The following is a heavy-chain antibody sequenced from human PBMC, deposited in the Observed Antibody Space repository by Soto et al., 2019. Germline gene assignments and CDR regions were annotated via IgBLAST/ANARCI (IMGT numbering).Heavy chain of an antibody. CDR1: GFTFSNYW. D-gene: IGHD4-17*01. Sequence: EVQLVESGGGLVQPGGSLRLSCAASGFTFSNYWIHWVRQAPGKGLVWVSGIKGGGSSIDYADSVKGRFTNSRDNAENTVYVQMNSLGDEDAAVYYCARGLPGYYGKDVWGQGTTVTVSS. J-gene: IGHJ6*02. V-gene: IGHV3-74*01. CDR3: ARGLPGYYGKDV. CDR2: IKGGGSSI.